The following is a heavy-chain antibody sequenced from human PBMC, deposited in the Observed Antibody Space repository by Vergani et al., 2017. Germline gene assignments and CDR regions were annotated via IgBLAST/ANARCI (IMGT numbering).Heavy chain of an antibody. V-gene: IGHV4-39*07. CDR1: GGSISSSSYY. J-gene: IGHJ2*01. CDR2: IYYSGST. D-gene: IGHD6-25*01. CDR3: ARGRRARHFDL. Sequence: QLQLQESGPGLVKPSETLSLTCTVFGGSISSSSYYWGWIRQPPGKGLEWIGSIYYSGSTYYNPSLKSRVTISVDTSKNQFSLKLSSVTAADTAVYYCARGRRARHFDLWGRGTLVTVSS.